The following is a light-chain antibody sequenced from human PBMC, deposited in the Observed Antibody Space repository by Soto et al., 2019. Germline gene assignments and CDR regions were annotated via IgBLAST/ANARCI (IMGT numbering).Light chain of an antibody. J-gene: IGKJ1*01. Sequence: EIVLTQSPGTMSLSPGERATLSCSASQSVNSNYLAWYQHKPGQGPSHLMYGVSSRETGIPDRFSGSGSGTDFALTISGLEPEDFAVYYCQQYDNSPRTLGKENKVEIK. CDR1: QSVNSNY. CDR3: QQYDNSPRT. CDR2: GVS. V-gene: IGKV3-20*01.